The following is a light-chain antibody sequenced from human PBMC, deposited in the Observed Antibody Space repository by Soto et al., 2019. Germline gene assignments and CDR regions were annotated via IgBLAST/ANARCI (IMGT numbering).Light chain of an antibody. J-gene: IGKJ5*01. CDR3: QQRSNWPPIT. CDR1: QSGSSN. V-gene: IGKV3-11*01. CDR2: GAA. Sequence: EIVMTQSPATLSVSQGERATLSCRASQSGSSNLAWYQQKPGQAPRLLIYGAANRATGIPDRFSGSGSGTDFTLTISSLEPEDFAFYYCQQRSNWPPITFGQGTRLEIK.